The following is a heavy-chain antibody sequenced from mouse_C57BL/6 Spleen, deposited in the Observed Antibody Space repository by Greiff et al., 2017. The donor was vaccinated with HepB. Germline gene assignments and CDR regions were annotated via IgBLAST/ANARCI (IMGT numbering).Heavy chain of an antibody. Sequence: EVKLLESGPGLVKPSQSLSLTCSVTGYSITSGYYWNWIRQFPGNKLEWMGYISYDGSNNYNPSLKNRISITRDTSKNQFFLKLNSVTTEDTATYYCARAGDYDDGAMDYWGQGTSVTVSS. J-gene: IGHJ4*01. CDR2: ISYDGSN. CDR1: GYSITSGYY. D-gene: IGHD2-4*01. V-gene: IGHV3-6*01. CDR3: ARAGDYDDGAMDY.